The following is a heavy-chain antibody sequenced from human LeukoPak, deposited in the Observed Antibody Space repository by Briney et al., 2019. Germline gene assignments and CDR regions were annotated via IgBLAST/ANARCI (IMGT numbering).Heavy chain of an antibody. D-gene: IGHD2-2*01. CDR3: ARGVVPAAINWFDP. J-gene: IGHJ5*02. CDR1: GGSISSGGYY. V-gene: IGHV4-31*03. CDR2: IYYSGST. Sequence: SQTLSLTCTVSGGSISSGGYYWSWIRQHPGKGLEWNGYIYYSGSTYYNPSLKSRVTISVDTSKNQFSLKLSSVTAADTAVYYCARGVVPAAINWFDPWGQGTLVTVSS.